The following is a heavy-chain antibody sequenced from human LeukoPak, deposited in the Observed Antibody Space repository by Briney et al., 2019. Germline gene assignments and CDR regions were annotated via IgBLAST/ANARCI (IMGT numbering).Heavy chain of an antibody. Sequence: SETLSLTCTVSGGSISSYYWSWIRQPAGKGLEWIGRIHTSGSTNYNPSLKSRVTISVDTSKNQFSLKLSSVTAADTAVYYCARLTSGIAATYYYYMDVWGKGTTVTISS. D-gene: IGHD6-13*01. J-gene: IGHJ6*03. V-gene: IGHV4-4*07. CDR3: ARLTSGIAATYYYYMDV. CDR1: GGSISSYY. CDR2: IHTSGST.